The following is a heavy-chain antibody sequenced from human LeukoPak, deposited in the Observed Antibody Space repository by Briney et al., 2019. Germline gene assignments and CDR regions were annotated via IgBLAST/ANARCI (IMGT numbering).Heavy chain of an antibody. CDR1: GFTFSSYA. J-gene: IGHJ4*02. CDR3: AKASMVRGVTKYYFDY. V-gene: IGHV3-23*01. CDR2: ISGSGGST. Sequence: GGSLRLSCAASGFTFSSYAMSWVRQAPGKGLEWVSAISGSGGSTYYADSVKGRFTISRDNSKNTLYLQMNSLRAEDTAVYYCAKASMVRGVTKYYFDYWGQGTLVTVSS. D-gene: IGHD3-10*01.